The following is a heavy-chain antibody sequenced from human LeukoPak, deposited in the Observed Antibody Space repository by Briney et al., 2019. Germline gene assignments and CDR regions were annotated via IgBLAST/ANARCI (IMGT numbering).Heavy chain of an antibody. CDR3: ARSGGYGSGSYRAFDI. Sequence: GGSLRLSCAASGFTFSDYYMSWIRQAPGKGLEWVSYISSSGSTIYCADSVKGRFTISRDNAKNSLYLQMNSLRAEDTAVYYCARSGGYGSGSYRAFDIWGQGTMVTVSS. V-gene: IGHV3-11*01. D-gene: IGHD3-10*01. CDR2: ISSSGSTI. CDR1: GFTFSDYY. J-gene: IGHJ3*02.